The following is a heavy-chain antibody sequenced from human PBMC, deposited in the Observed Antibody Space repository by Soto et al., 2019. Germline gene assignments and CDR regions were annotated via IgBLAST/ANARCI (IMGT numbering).Heavy chain of an antibody. Sequence: EVQLLESGGGLEQPGGSLRLSCAASGFSFSSYAMTWVRQAPGKGLECVSVITGGGEATAYADSVKGRFTISRDNSENTLFVQMKSLRAEDTAVYYCAEGTVGHCSGSTCYPFDSWGQGTLVTVSS. CDR3: AEGTVGHCSGSTCYPFDS. CDR2: ITGGGEAT. V-gene: IGHV3-23*01. D-gene: IGHD2-15*01. J-gene: IGHJ4*02. CDR1: GFSFSSYA.